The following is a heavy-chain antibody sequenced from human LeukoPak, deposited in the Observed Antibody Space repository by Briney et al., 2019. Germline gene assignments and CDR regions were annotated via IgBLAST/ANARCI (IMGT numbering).Heavy chain of an antibody. CDR1: GGSFSGYY. J-gene: IGHJ4*02. CDR2: INHSGST. Sequence: SETLSLTCAVYGGSFSGYYWSWIRQPPGKGLEWIGEINHSGSTNYNPSLKSRVTISVDTSKNQFSLKLSSVTAADTAVYYCARQVGATAGGDYWGQGTLVTVSS. D-gene: IGHD1-26*01. CDR3: ARQVGATAGGDY. V-gene: IGHV4-34*01.